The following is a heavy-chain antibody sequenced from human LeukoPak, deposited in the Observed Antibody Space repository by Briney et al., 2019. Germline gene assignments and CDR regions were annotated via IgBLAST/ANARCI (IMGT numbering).Heavy chain of an antibody. CDR3: AKTTTGYSSGRYPAWPIDY. Sequence: GGSLRLSCAASGFTLGSYAMYWVRQAPGKGLEWVSGIFGSGGSAHYADSVKGRFTISRDDSKNTVYLQMDSLRVEGTAIYYCAKTTTGYSSGRYPAWPIDYWGQGTLVTVSS. CDR1: GFTLGSYA. V-gene: IGHV3-23*01. CDR2: IFGSGGSA. J-gene: IGHJ4*02. D-gene: IGHD2-15*01.